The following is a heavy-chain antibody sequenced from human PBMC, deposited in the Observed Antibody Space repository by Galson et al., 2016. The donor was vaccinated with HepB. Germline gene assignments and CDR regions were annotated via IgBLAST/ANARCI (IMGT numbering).Heavy chain of an antibody. D-gene: IGHD5-12*01. Sequence: LRLSCAASGFTFSDYAMSWVRQAPGKGLEWIGCVHYTGATNYNPSLKSRVTISVDTSKNQFSLNLSSVTAADTAVYYCARGFLSGYGFGARIADFYYWGQGILVTVSS. CDR2: VHYTGAT. CDR3: ARGFLSGYGFGARIADFYY. CDR1: GFTFSDYA. J-gene: IGHJ4*02. V-gene: IGHV4-59*08.